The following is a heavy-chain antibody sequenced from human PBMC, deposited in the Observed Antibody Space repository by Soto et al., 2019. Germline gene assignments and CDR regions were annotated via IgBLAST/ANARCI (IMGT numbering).Heavy chain of an antibody. J-gene: IGHJ4*02. D-gene: IGHD3-10*01. CDR3: ARDVYGSRNYCVAY. V-gene: IGHV4-4*07. CDR2: SNGSDTN. CDR1: AASFTTKY. Sequence: ETLSLTCHVSAASFTTKYWIWIRQPAGKGWEWIYSSNGSDTNNYKPTLNSRVTISVDTSKSQFSLKLTSVTAVDTAANYRARDVYGSRNYCVAYWGQGTLVTVSS.